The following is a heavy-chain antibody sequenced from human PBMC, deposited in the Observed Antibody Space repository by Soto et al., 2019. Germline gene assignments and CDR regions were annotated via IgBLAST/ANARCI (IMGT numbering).Heavy chain of an antibody. CDR3: ARDKRDLRFLEWSYYFDY. J-gene: IGHJ4*02. CDR2: ISSSGSTI. CDR1: GFTFSDYY. V-gene: IGHV3-11*04. D-gene: IGHD3-3*01. Sequence: PGGSLRLSCAASGFTFSDYYMSWIRQAPGKGLEWVSYISSSGSTIYYADSVKRRFTISRDNSKNTLYLQVNSLRAEDTAVYYCARDKRDLRFLEWSYYFDYWGQGTLVTVSS.